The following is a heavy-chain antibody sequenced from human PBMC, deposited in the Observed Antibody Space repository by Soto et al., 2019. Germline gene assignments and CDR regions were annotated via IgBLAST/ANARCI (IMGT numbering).Heavy chain of an antibody. CDR2: IYPGDSDT. D-gene: IGHD6-13*01. CDR1: GYSFTSYW. Sequence: GESLNISCKGSGYSFTSYWIGWVRQMPGKGLEWMGIIYPGDSDTRYSPSSQGQVTISADKSLRTTYLKWSNLKASDTAMYYCFTKATGYSSSWYEIDPWGQGTL. J-gene: IGHJ5*02. CDR3: FTKATGYSSSWYEIDP. V-gene: IGHV5-51*01.